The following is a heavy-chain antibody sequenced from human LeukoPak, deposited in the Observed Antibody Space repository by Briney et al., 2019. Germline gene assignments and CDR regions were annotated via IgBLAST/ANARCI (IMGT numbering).Heavy chain of an antibody. D-gene: IGHD3-22*01. CDR2: MNPNSGNT. V-gene: IGHV1-8*02. J-gene: IGHJ3*02. CDR1: GYTFTSYD. CDR3: ARSSKDSRRAFDI. Sequence: ASVKVSCKASGYTFTSYDINWVRQATGQGLEWMGWMNPNSGNTGYAQKFQGRVTMTRDTSTSTVYMELSSLRSEDTAVYYCARSSKDSRRAFDIWGQGTMVTVSS.